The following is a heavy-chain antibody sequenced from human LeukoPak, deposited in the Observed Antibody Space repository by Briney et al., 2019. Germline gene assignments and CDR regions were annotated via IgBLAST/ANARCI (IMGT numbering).Heavy chain of an antibody. D-gene: IGHD3-10*01. CDR2: IYYSGST. J-gene: IGHJ3*02. Sequence: SETLSLTCTVSGGSISSGDYYWSWIRQPPGKGLEWIGYIYYSGSTYYNPSLKSRVTISVDTSKNQFSLKVSSVTAADTAVYYCARDSGVTGNFDIWGQGTMVTVSS. V-gene: IGHV4-30-4*08. CDR3: ARDSGVTGNFDI. CDR1: GGSISSGDYY.